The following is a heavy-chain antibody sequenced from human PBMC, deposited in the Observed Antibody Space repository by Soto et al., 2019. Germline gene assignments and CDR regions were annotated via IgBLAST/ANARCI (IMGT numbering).Heavy chain of an antibody. CDR2: IRQDGSEK. CDR3: ARDGRVYPQDDSDHYIDS. J-gene: IGHJ6*03. CDR1: GFTVSHYL. V-gene: IGHV3-7*01. D-gene: IGHD1-20*01. Sequence: EVQLVESGGGLVQFGGSLRLSCADSGFTVSHYLMTWVRQAPGKGLEWVANIRQDGSEKYYVDSVNGRFTITRENAKNSPYRQMNSLRAADTAVYYSARDGRVYPQDDSDHYIDSWGKGTTFTVSS.